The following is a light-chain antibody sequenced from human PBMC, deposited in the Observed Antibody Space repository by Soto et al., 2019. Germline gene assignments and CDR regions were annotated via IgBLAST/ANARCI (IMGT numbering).Light chain of an antibody. CDR1: HNVYNY. Sequence: DIQMTQSPSSLSASVGDRVTIACQASHNVYNYLNWYHQKPGKAPKLLIFDASNLERGVPSRFSGSGSRTHFSLSINNLQPEDDGTYFCQHYDNLPLTFGGGTKVEI. V-gene: IGKV1-33*01. CDR3: QHYDNLPLT. CDR2: DAS. J-gene: IGKJ4*01.